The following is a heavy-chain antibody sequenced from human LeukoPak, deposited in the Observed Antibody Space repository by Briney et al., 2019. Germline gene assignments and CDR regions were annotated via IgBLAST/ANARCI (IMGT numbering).Heavy chain of an antibody. CDR1: GFTFSSYS. V-gene: IGHV3-21*01. D-gene: IGHD4-17*01. Sequence: GGSLRLSCAASGFTFSSYSMNWVRQAPGKGLEWVSSISSSSSYIYYADSVKGRFTISRDNAKNSLYLQMNSLRAEDTAVYYCARDLLGDYDWPDYWGQGTLVTVSS. CDR2: ISSSSSYI. CDR3: ARDLLGDYDWPDY. J-gene: IGHJ4*02.